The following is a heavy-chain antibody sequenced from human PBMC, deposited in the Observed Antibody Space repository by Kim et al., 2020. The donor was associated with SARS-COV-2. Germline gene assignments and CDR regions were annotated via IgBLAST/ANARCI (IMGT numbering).Heavy chain of an antibody. J-gene: IGHJ4*02. V-gene: IGHV4-59*08. Sequence: SETLSLTCTVSGGSISSYYWSWIRQPPGKGLEWIGYIYYSGSTNYNPSLKSRVTISVDTSKNQFSLKLSSVTAADTAVYYCARHDGSSWYEEGYYFDYWGQGTLVTVSS. CDR2: IYYSGST. CDR3: ARHDGSSWYEEGYYFDY. D-gene: IGHD6-13*01. CDR1: GGSISSYY.